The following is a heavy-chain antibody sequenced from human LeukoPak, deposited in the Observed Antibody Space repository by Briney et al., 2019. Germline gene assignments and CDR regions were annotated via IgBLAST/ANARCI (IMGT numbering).Heavy chain of an antibody. CDR3: AREKEGDRFDY. J-gene: IGHJ4*02. D-gene: IGHD2-21*02. CDR2: IYTSGST. CDR1: GGSISSYY. Sequence: SETLSLTCTVSGGSISSYYWSWIRQPAGKGLGWIGRIYTSGSTNYNPSLKSRVTMSVDTSKNQFSLKLSSVTAADTAVYYCAREKEGDRFDYWGQGTLVTVSS. V-gene: IGHV4-4*07.